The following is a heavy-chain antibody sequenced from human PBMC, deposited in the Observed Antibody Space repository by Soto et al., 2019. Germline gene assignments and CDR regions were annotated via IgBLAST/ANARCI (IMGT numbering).Heavy chain of an antibody. CDR2: ITDNGGST. V-gene: IGHV3-23*01. CDR1: GFTFSNNV. J-gene: IGHJ6*02. Sequence: EVQLLESGGGLVQPGGSLRLSCAASGFTFSNNVMNWVRQAPGKGLEWVSGITDNGGSTYYADSVKGRCTISRDNSKNTLYLQLNSLRADDTAVYYCAKEVYGAARGDMDVWGQGTTATVSS. CDR3: AKEVYGAARGDMDV. D-gene: IGHD3-10*01.